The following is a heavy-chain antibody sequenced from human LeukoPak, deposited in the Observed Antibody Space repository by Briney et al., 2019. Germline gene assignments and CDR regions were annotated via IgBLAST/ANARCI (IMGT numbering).Heavy chain of an antibody. D-gene: IGHD6-6*01. J-gene: IGHJ4*02. V-gene: IGHV5-51*01. CDR2: IYPGDSDT. CDR3: ARASSIAARLLDY. CDR1: GYSFTSYW. Sequence: GESLKISCKGSGYSFTSYWIGWVRPMPGKGLEWMGIIYPGDSDTRYSPSFQGQVTISADKSISTAYLQWSSLKASDTAMYYCARASSIAARLLDYWGQGTLVTVSS.